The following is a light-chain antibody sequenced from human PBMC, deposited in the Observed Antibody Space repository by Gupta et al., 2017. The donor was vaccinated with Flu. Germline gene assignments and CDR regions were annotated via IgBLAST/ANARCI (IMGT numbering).Light chain of an antibody. CDR2: EAS. Sequence: PATLSLSPWERVALSCRASQGVGSYLAWYQQKPGQAPRLIIYEASNRATGIPARFSGSGSGTDFTLTISSLEPEDFAVYYCQQRTYWPGTFGQGTKVEIK. CDR3: QQRTYWPGT. CDR1: QGVGSY. V-gene: IGKV3-11*01. J-gene: IGKJ1*01.